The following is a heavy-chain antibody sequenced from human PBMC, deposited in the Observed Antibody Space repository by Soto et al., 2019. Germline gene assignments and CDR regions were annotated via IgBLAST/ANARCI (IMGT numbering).Heavy chain of an antibody. J-gene: IGHJ4*02. CDR3: ARRGPGTYFDY. D-gene: IGHD6-13*01. Sequence: GGSLRLSCAASGFTFSSYAMNWVRQAPGKGLEWVSVISGSGDSTYYADSVKGRFTISRDNSKNTLYLQMNSLRTEDAAVYYCARRGPGTYFDYWGQGTLVTVSS. V-gene: IGHV3-23*01. CDR2: ISGSGDST. CDR1: GFTFSSYA.